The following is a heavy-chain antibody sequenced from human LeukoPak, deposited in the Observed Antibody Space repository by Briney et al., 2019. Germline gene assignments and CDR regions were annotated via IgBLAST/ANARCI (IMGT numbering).Heavy chain of an antibody. D-gene: IGHD6-19*01. V-gene: IGHV3-23*01. J-gene: IGHJ4*02. CDR3: AKREMAVRAFDF. CDR2: INLSGSNT. CDR1: AFSFSTYS. Sequence: GGSLRLSCVASAFSFSTYSMNWVRQAPGRGLEWVSTINLSGSNTYYADSVKGRFTISRDNSKNTLYLQMNSLRAEDTAVYYCAKREMAVRAFDFWGQGTLVTVSS.